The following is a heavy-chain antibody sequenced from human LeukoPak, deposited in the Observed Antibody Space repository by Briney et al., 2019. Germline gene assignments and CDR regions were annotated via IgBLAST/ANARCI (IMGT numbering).Heavy chain of an antibody. V-gene: IGHV1-2*02. J-gene: IGHJ4*02. D-gene: IGHD6-19*01. Sequence: ASVTVSCKASGYTFTVYYMHWVRQAPGQGLEWMGWINPNSGGTNYAQRFQGRVTMTGDTSISSAYMELSRLRSDDTAVYYCARDRAPGSSGWYSYYFDYWGQGTLVTVSS. CDR1: GYTFTVYY. CDR2: INPNSGGT. CDR3: ARDRAPGSSGWYSYYFDY.